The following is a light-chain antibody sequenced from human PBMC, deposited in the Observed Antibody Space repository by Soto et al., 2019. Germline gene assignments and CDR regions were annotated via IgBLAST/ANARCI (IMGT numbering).Light chain of an antibody. CDR3: MQATQSVWT. CDR1: QSLVHSDGNTY. J-gene: IGKJ1*01. V-gene: IGKV2-24*01. CDR2: KVS. Sequence: DIAMTQTPLSSPVTLGQAASISCKSSQSLVHSDGNTYLSWYQQRPGQPPRLLIYKVSERFSGVTERFSGSGAGTDFTLTISRVEAEDVGVYYCMQATQSVWTFGQGTKVEIK.